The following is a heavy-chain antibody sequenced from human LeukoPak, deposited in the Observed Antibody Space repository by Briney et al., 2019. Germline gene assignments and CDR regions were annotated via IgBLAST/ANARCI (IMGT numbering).Heavy chain of an antibody. D-gene: IGHD3-22*01. CDR3: ARVSGFYNQGFDY. V-gene: IGHV3-74*01. Sequence: GGSLRLSCAASGFTFSSYWMHWVRQAPGKGLVWVSRINSDGSSTSYADSVKGRFTISRDNAKNTLYLQMNSLRAEDTAMYYCARVSGFYNQGFDYWGQGTLVTVSS. CDR1: GFTFSSYW. CDR2: INSDGSST. J-gene: IGHJ4*02.